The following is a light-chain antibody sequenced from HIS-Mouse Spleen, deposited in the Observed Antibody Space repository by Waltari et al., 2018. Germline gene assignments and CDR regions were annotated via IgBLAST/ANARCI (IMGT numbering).Light chain of an antibody. CDR3: AAWDDSLSGWV. CDR1: SSNLGSNY. Sequence: QSVLTQPPSASGTPGQRVTISCSGSSSNLGSNYVYWYQQLPGTAPKLLFYRTNTRPSAAPDRFSGSTSGTSASLAISGLRSDDEADYYCAAWDDSLSGWVFGGGTKLTVL. V-gene: IGLV1-47*01. J-gene: IGLJ3*02. CDR2: RTN.